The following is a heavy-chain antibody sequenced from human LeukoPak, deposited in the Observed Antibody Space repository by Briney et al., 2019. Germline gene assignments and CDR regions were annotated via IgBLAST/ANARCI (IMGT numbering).Heavy chain of an antibody. CDR3: ARRHCTNGVCYHFDY. Sequence: ASVKVSCKASGYTFTGYYMHWVRQAPGQGLEWMGWINPNSGGTNYAQKFQGWVTMTRDTSISTAYMELSRLRSDDTAVYYCARRHCTNGVCYHFDYWGQGTLVTVSS. D-gene: IGHD2-8*01. V-gene: IGHV1-2*04. CDR1: GYTFTGYY. J-gene: IGHJ4*02. CDR2: INPNSGGT.